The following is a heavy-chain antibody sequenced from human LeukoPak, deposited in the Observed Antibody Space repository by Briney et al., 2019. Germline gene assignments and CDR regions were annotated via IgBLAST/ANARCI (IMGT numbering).Heavy chain of an antibody. CDR1: GFTFGDYA. Sequence: GRSLRLSCTAPGFTFGDYAMSWVRQAPGKGLEWVGFIRSNFYGGTTDYAASVKGRFTISRDGSNSIAYLQMNSLKTEDTAVYYCTRDPYYFDSSGYYHHAFDIWGQGTMVAVSS. V-gene: IGHV3-49*04. D-gene: IGHD3-22*01. CDR2: IRSNFYGGTT. CDR3: TRDPYYFDSSGYYHHAFDI. J-gene: IGHJ3*02.